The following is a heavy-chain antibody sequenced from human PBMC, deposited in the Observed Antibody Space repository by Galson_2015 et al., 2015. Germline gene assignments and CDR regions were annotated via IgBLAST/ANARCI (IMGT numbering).Heavy chain of an antibody. V-gene: IGHV3-53*01. J-gene: IGHJ4*02. CDR3: ARVSVEIVVVPAALFFDY. CDR2: IYSGGST. Sequence: SLRLSCAASGFTVSSNYMSWVRQAPGKGLEWVSVIYSGGSTYYADSVKGRFTISRDNSKNTLYLQMNSLKAEDTAVYYCARVSVEIVVVPAALFFDYWGQGTLVTVSS. CDR1: GFTVSSNY. D-gene: IGHD2-2*01.